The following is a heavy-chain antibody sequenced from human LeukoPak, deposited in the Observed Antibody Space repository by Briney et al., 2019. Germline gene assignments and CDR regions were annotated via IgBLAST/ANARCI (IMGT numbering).Heavy chain of an antibody. J-gene: IGHJ4*02. D-gene: IGHD5-18*01. V-gene: IGHV3-48*01. CDR2: ISSSSSTI. CDR1: GFTFSSYS. Sequence: HPGGSLRLSCAASGFTFSSYSMNWVRQAPGKGLEWVSYISSSSSTIYYADSVKGRFTISRDNAKNSLYLQMNSLRAEDTAVYYCARDQGNRYSYGYTLDYWGQGTLVTVSS. CDR3: ARDQGNRYSYGYTLDY.